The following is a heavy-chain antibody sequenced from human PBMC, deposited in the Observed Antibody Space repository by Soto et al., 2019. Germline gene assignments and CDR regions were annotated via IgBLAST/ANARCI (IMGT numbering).Heavy chain of an antibody. D-gene: IGHD3-16*01. CDR1: GGSITNSSYC. V-gene: IGHV4-39*01. J-gene: IGHJ3*02. CDR3: ARHVVPKNYVDACDI. CDR2: LCYSGST. Sequence: QLQLQESGPGLVKPSETLSLTCTVSGGSITNSSYCWGWLRQPPGKGLEWIGSLCYSGSTYYNPSLKSRITISVDTSKNQWSLKLSSVTAADTAVYYCARHVVPKNYVDACDIWGQGTMLIVSS.